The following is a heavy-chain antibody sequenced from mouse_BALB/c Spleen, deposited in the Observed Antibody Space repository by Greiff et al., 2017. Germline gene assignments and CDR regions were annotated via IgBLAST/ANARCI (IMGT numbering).Heavy chain of an antibody. CDR1: GFSLTDYG. CDR3: AKQRDGYSYAMDY. CDR2: IWGGGST. D-gene: IGHD2-3*01. Sequence: QVQLQQSGPGLVAPSQSLSITCTVSGFSLTDYGVSWIRQPPGKGLEWLGVIWGGGSTYYNSALKSRLSISKDNSKSQVFLKMNSLQTDDTAMYYCAKQRDGYSYAMDYWGQGTSVTVSS. J-gene: IGHJ4*01. V-gene: IGHV2-6-5*01.